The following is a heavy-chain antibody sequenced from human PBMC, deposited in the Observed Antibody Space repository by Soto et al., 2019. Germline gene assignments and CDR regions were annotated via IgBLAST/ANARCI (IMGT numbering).Heavy chain of an antibody. CDR1: GFTFSDYG. D-gene: IGHD6-13*01. Sequence: GGSLRLSCTASGFTFSDYGMHWVRQGPGKGLEWVSIIWYHRNTKYYADSVKGRFTISRDNSKNTLYLQMNSLRAEDTAVYYCAKRRGQQPRDAFDIWGQGTMVTVSS. CDR2: IWYHRNTK. CDR3: AKRRGQQPRDAFDI. J-gene: IGHJ3*02. V-gene: IGHV3-33*06.